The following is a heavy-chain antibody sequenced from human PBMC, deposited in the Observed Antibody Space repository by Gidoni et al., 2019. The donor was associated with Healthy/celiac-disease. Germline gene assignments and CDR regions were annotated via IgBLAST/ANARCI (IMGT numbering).Heavy chain of an antibody. CDR2: INHSGST. CDR3: ARVDDYGDYVGSDDAFDI. V-gene: IGHV4-34*01. D-gene: IGHD4-17*01. CDR1: GGSFSGYY. Sequence: QVQLQQWGAGLLKPSETLSLTCAVSGGSFSGYYWSWIRQPPGKGLEWIGEINHSGSTNYNPSLKSRVTISVDTSKNQFSLKLSSVTAADTAVYYCARVDDYGDYVGSDDAFDIWGQGTMVTVSS. J-gene: IGHJ3*02.